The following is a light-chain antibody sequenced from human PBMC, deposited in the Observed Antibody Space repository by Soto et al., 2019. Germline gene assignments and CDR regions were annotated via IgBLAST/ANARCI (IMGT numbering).Light chain of an antibody. CDR2: LNSDGSH. J-gene: IGLJ2*01. CDR3: QTWGTGLYVV. Sequence: QPVLTQSPSASASLGASVKLTCTLSSGHSNYAIAWHQQQPEKGPRYLMKLNSDGSHSKGDGIPARFSGSSSGAERYLPISSLQSEDEADYYCQTWGTGLYVVFGGGTKLTVL. V-gene: IGLV4-69*01. CDR1: SGHSNYA.